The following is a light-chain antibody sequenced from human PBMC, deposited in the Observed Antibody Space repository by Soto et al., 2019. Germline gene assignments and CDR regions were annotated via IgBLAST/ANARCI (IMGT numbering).Light chain of an antibody. J-gene: IGKJ1*01. CDR2: DAS. V-gene: IGKV3-11*01. CDR1: QSVSSY. Sequence: EIVLTQSPGTLSLSPGERATLSCRASQSVSSYLAWYQQKPGQAPRLLIYDASTRATGISARLTGCGSGTNFTLTISSLEPEDFAMYYFQQRSNWPVTFGQGTKWEVK. CDR3: QQRSNWPVT.